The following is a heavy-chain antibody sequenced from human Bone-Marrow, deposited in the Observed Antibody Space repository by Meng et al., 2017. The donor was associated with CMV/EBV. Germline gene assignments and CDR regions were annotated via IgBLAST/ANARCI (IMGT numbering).Heavy chain of an antibody. J-gene: IGHJ6*02. Sequence: SETLSLTCTVSGGSISSGGSYWSWIRQHPGKGLEWIGYIYYSGSTYYNPSLKSRVTISVDTSKNQFSLKLSSVTAADTAVYYCAREGTTLSPYYYYGMDVWGQGTAVTVSS. CDR1: GGSISSGGSY. CDR2: IYYSGST. CDR3: AREGTTLSPYYYYGMDV. V-gene: IGHV4-31*03. D-gene: IGHD4-17*01.